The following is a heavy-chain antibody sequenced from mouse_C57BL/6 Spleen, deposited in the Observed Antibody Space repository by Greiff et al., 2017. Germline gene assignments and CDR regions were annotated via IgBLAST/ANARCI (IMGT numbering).Heavy chain of an antibody. CDR1: GYTFTDYY. CDR3: ARSKSYAMDD. CDR2: INPNNGGT. Sequence: EVQLLQSGPGLVKPGASVKISCTASGYTFTDYYMNWVKQSHGKSLEWIGDINPNNGGTSYNQKFKGRATLTVDKSSSTAYMELRSLTSEDSAVYYCARSKSYAMDDWGQGTSVTVSS. V-gene: IGHV1-26*01. J-gene: IGHJ4*01.